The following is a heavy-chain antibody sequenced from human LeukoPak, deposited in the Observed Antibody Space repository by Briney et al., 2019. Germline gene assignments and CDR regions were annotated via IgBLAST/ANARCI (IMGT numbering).Heavy chain of an antibody. D-gene: IGHD5-12*01. Sequence: PSETLSLTCTVSGGSISSGSYYWSWIRQPAGKGLEWIGRIYTSGSTNYNPSLKSRVTISVDTSKNQFSLKLSSVTAADTAVYYCARDIVARGASRLFDIWGQGTMVTVSS. CDR3: ARDIVARGASRLFDI. CDR1: GGSISSGSYY. J-gene: IGHJ3*02. CDR2: IYTSGST. V-gene: IGHV4-61*02.